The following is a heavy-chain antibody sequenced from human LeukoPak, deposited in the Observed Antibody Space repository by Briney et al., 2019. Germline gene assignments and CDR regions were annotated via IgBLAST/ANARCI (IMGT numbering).Heavy chain of an antibody. Sequence: SETLSLTCTVSGVSVSSSYWGWIRQPPGRGLEWIGYIYYSGSTNYNPSLKSRVTISVDTSKNQFSLKLSSVTAADTAVYYCARVDSSGHYYLDYWGQGTLVTVSS. CDR2: IYYSGST. D-gene: IGHD3-22*01. CDR3: ARVDSSGHYYLDY. J-gene: IGHJ4*02. V-gene: IGHV4-59*02. CDR1: GVSVSSSY.